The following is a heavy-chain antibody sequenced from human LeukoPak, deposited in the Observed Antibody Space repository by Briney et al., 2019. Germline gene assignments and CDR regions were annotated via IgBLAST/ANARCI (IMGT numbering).Heavy chain of an antibody. Sequence: ASVKVSCKASGYTFTGYYVHWVRQGPGQGLEWMGWINFNSGGTNYAQNFQGRVTMTWDTSISTAYMELSRLRSDDTAVYHCARDNTKFVSGSYFFDPWGQGTLVTVSS. CDR2: INFNSGGT. CDR3: ARDNTKFVSGSYFFDP. V-gene: IGHV1-2*02. D-gene: IGHD3-10*01. CDR1: GYTFTGYY. J-gene: IGHJ5*02.